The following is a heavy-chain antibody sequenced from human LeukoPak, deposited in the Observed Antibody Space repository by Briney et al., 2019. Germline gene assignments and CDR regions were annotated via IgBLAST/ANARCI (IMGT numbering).Heavy chain of an antibody. J-gene: IGHJ4*02. CDR3: AKDRGLNDYDGLYYFDY. V-gene: IGHV3-30-3*01. CDR1: GFTFSSYA. Sequence: GRSLRLSCAASGFTFSSYAMHWVRQAPGKGLEWVAVISYDGSNKYYADSVKGRFTISRDNSKNTLYLQMNTLRAEDTAVYYCAKDRGLNDYDGLYYFDYWGQGTLVTVSS. D-gene: IGHD4-23*01. CDR2: ISYDGSNK.